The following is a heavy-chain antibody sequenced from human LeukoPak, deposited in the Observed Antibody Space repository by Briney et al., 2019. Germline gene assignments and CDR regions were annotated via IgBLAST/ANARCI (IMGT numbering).Heavy chain of an antibody. Sequence: SETLSLTCAVYGGSFSGYYWSWIRQPPGKGLEWIGEINHSGSTNYNPSLKSRVTISVDTSKNQFSLGLSSVTAADTAVYYCARTYYYRSELAYWRQGTLVTVSS. CDR2: INHSGST. CDR1: GGSFSGYY. J-gene: IGHJ4*02. CDR3: ARTYYYRSELAY. V-gene: IGHV4-34*01. D-gene: IGHD3-10*01.